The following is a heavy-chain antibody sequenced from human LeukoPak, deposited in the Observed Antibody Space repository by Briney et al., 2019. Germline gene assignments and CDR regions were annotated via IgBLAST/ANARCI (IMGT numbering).Heavy chain of an antibody. J-gene: IGHJ4*02. Sequence: GGSLRLSCAASGFTFSSYPMHWVRQAPGKGLEGVAVISYDGSEKHYADPVKGRFTISRDNSKNTLYLQMNSLRAEDTAVYYCAREGSSGYYPSWGQGTLVTVSS. CDR3: AREGSSGYYPS. CDR1: GFTFSSYP. V-gene: IGHV3-30-3*01. CDR2: ISYDGSEK. D-gene: IGHD3-22*01.